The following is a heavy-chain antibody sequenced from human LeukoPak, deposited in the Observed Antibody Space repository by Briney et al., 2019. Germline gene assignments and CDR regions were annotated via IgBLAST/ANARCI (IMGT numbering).Heavy chain of an antibody. CDR3: ARHVSVAVTNFFDY. D-gene: IGHD6-19*01. Sequence: SETLSLTCTVSGGSISSSSYYWGWIRQPPGKGLEWIGSIYYSGSAYYNPSLKSRVTISVDTSKNQFSLKLSSVTAADTAVYYCARHVSVAVTNFFDYWGQGTLVTVSS. J-gene: IGHJ4*02. CDR1: GGSISSSSYY. V-gene: IGHV4-39*01. CDR2: IYYSGSA.